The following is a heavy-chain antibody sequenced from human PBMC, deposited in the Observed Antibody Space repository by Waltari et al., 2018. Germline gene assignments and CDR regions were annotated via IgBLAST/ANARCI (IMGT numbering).Heavy chain of an antibody. Sequence: EVQLLESGGGLVQPGGSLRLSCTVSGFTCVGYDVTWVRQAPGKGLELVELVCSSGAATYYADSVKGRFSISRDNSRNTLYLQMNSLRAEDTAMYYCAKRGAPGELWFFDYWGQGNLVTVSS. D-gene: IGHD2-21*01. CDR1: GFTCVGYD. CDR3: AKRGAPGELWFFDY. CDR2: VCSSGAAT. J-gene: IGHJ4*02. V-gene: IGHV3-23*01.